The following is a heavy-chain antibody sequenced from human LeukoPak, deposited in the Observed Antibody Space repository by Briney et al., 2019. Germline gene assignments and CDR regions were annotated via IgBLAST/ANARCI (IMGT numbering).Heavy chain of an antibody. V-gene: IGHV3-23*01. CDR1: GFTFSGYA. J-gene: IGHJ6*02. Sequence: GGSLRLSCAASGFTFSGYAMSWVRQAPGKGLEWVSLITGSGATTYYADSVRGRFTVSRDDSKNTVYLQMDILSADDTAVYYCAGSRGYSSASYYYGMDVWGQGTTVIVSS. CDR2: ITGSGATT. D-gene: IGHD5-12*01. CDR3: AGSRGYSSASYYYGMDV.